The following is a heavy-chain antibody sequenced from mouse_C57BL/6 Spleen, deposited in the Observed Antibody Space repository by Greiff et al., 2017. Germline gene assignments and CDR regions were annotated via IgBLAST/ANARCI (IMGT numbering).Heavy chain of an antibody. CDR1: GYTFTSYT. J-gene: IGHJ2*01. CDR3: AREGDYYGSSPWYFDY. D-gene: IGHD1-1*01. V-gene: IGHV1-4*01. Sequence: VQLQQSGAELARPGASVKMSCKASGYTFTSYTMHWVKQRPGQGLEWIGYINPSSGYTKYNQKFKDKATLTADKSSSTAYMQLSSLTSEDSAVYYCAREGDYYGSSPWYFDYWGQGTTLTVSS. CDR2: INPSSGYT.